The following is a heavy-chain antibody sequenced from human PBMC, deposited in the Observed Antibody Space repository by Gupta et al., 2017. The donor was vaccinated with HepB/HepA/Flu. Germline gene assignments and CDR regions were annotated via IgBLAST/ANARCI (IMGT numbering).Heavy chain of an antibody. CDR1: GGSFSGYY. CDR2: INHSGST. J-gene: IGHJ4*02. V-gene: IGHV4-34*01. D-gene: IGHD3-10*01. Sequence: QVQLQQWGAGLLKPSETLSLTCAVYGGSFSGYYWSWIRQPPGKGLEWIGEINHSGSTNYNPSLKSRVTISVDTSKNQFSLKLSSVTAADTAVYYCARSRFGDFVVDYWGQGTLVTVSS. CDR3: ARSRFGDFVVDY.